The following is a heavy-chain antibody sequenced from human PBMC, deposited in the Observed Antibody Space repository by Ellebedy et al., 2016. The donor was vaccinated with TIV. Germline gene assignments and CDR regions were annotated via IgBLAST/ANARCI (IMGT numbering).Heavy chain of an antibody. CDR1: GYTFTNYG. CDR2: ISIYNGNT. D-gene: IGHD6-19*01. V-gene: IGHV1-18*01. Sequence: ASVKVSCKASGYTFTNYGISWVRQAPGQGLEWMAWISIYNGNTNYAQKFQGRVTMTTDSSTSTAYMEFRSLRSDDTAVYYCARTRSGWYDVFDIWGQGTMVTVSS. CDR3: ARTRSGWYDVFDI. J-gene: IGHJ3*02.